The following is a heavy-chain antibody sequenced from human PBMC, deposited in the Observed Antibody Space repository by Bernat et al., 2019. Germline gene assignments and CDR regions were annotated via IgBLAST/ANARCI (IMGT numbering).Heavy chain of an antibody. V-gene: IGHV3-33*01. D-gene: IGHD3-22*01. CDR1: GFTFSSYG. Sequence: QVQLVESGGGVVQPGRSLRLSCAASGFTFSSYGMHWFRQAPGNGLDCVAVLWYDGSNKYYADSVKGRFTISRDNSKTTLYLQMNSLRAEDTAVYYCARDGSTDSSGIFEYWGKGTLVTVSS. J-gene: IGHJ4*02. CDR2: LWYDGSNK. CDR3: ARDGSTDSSGIFEY.